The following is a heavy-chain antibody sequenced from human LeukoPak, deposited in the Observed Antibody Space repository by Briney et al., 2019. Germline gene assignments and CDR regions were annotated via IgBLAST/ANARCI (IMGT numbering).Heavy chain of an antibody. J-gene: IGHJ5*02. V-gene: IGHV4-34*01. Sequence: PSETLSLTCAVYGGSFSGYYWSWIRQPPGKGLEWIGEINHSGSTNYNPSLKSRVTISVDTSKNQFSLKLSSVTAADTAVYYCARRRGYSGYDLSWFDPWGQGTLVTVSS. CDR3: ARRRGYSGYDLSWFDP. CDR2: INHSGST. CDR1: GGSFSGYY. D-gene: IGHD5-12*01.